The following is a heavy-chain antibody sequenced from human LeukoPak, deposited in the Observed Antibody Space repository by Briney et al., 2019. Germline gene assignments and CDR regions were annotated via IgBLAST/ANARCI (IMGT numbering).Heavy chain of an antibody. D-gene: IGHD3-16*01. Sequence: SQTLSLTCAISGDSVSSNSAAWNWIRQSPSRGLEWLGRTYYRSKWYNDYAVSVKSRITINPDTSKNQFSLQLNSVTAADTAVYYCARESPPHYVWGIPKRGGFDYWGQGTLLTVSS. CDR3: ARESPPHYVWGIPKRGGFDY. J-gene: IGHJ4*02. CDR1: GDSVSSNSAA. V-gene: IGHV6-1*01. CDR2: TYYRSKWYN.